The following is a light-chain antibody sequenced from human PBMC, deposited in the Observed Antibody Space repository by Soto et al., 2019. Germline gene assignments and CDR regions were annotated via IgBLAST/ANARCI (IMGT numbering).Light chain of an antibody. CDR1: QSLLHGDGNNH. Sequence: DIVMTQSPLSLTVTPGEPASISCRSSQSLLHGDGNNHLDWYLQKPGQSPQLLMYLASNRAPGVPDRFSGSGSGTDVTLRITRVEAEDVGVYYCMQVSQLPYTFGQGTKLEIK. V-gene: IGKV2-28*01. CDR3: MQVSQLPYT. CDR2: LAS. J-gene: IGKJ2*01.